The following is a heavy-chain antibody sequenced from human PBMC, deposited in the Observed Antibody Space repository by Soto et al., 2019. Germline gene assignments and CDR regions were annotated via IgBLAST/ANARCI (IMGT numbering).Heavy chain of an antibody. D-gene: IGHD6-19*01. CDR1: GGSIISSNW. J-gene: IGHJ4*02. CDR3: ARLMHSSGADY. Sequence: SEPLSLTCSVSGGSIISSNWWSWVRQPPGKGLEWIGEIYHSGSTNYNPSLKSRVTISVDKSRNQFSLKLSSVTAADTAVYYCARLMHSSGADYWGQGTLVTVSS. CDR2: IYHSGST. V-gene: IGHV4-4*02.